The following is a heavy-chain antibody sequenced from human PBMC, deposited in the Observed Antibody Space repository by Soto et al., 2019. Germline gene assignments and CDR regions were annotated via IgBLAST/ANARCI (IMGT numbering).Heavy chain of an antibody. Sequence: GESLKISCKGSGYSFTSYWIGWVRQMPGKGLEWMGIIYPGDSDTRYSPSFQGQVTISADKSISTAYLQWSSLKASDTAMYNCARPVDRMDDYLDYWGQGTLVTVSS. D-gene: IGHD2-2*03. CDR2: IYPGDSDT. CDR3: ARPVDRMDDYLDY. V-gene: IGHV5-51*01. CDR1: GYSFTSYW. J-gene: IGHJ4*02.